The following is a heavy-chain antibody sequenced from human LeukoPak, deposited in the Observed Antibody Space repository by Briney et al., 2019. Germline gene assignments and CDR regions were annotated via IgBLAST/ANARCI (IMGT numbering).Heavy chain of an antibody. CDR2: INPSGRM. CDR3: ARGRHEVSMIVVVMTAVSYYLDV. D-gene: IGHD3-22*01. Sequence: KASETLSLTCAVYGGSFSGYYWTWIRQAPGKGLEWIGEINPSGRMSYKPSLKSRLTISVDASKNQFSLSLRSLTAADTAVYYCARGRHEVSMIVVVMTAVSYYLDVWGKGTTVTVS. CDR1: GGSFSGYY. V-gene: IGHV4-34*01. J-gene: IGHJ6*03.